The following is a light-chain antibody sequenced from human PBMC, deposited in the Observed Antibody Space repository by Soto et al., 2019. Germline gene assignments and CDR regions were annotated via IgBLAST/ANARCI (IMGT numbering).Light chain of an antibody. Sequence: EIVLTQSPGTLSLSPGERATLSCRASQSVSRSYIAWYQQKPGQAPRLLIFGAFTRATGVPVRFSGSGSGTEFTLTVSSLQSEDVAVYFCQQYNKWPLTFGGGTRVEIK. CDR3: QQYNKWPLT. CDR2: GAF. J-gene: IGKJ4*01. V-gene: IGKV3D-15*01. CDR1: QSVSRS.